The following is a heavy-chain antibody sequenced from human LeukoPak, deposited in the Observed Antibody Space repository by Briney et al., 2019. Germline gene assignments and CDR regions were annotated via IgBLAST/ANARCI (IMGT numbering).Heavy chain of an antibody. CDR3: ARAVPEWSGAFDI. J-gene: IGHJ3*02. D-gene: IGHD3-3*01. V-gene: IGHV1-69*05. CDR1: GGTFSSYA. CDR2: IIPIFGTA. Sequence: SVKVSCKASGGTFSSYAISWARQAPGQGLEWMGRIIPIFGTANYAQKFQGRVTITTDESTSTAYMELSSLRSEDTAVYYCARAVPEWSGAFDIWGQGTMVTVSS.